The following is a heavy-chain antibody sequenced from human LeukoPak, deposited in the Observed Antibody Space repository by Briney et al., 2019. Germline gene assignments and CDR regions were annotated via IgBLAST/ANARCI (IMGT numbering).Heavy chain of an antibody. CDR2: ISYDGSNK. D-gene: IGHD4-23*01. Sequence: GGSLRLSCAASGFTFSSYGMQWVRQAPGKGLEWVAVISYDGSNKYYADSVKGRFTISRDNSKNTLYLQMNSLRAEDTAVYYCAKGDYGGNSMLDYWGQGTLVTVSS. CDR1: GFTFSSYG. V-gene: IGHV3-30*18. CDR3: AKGDYGGNSMLDY. J-gene: IGHJ4*02.